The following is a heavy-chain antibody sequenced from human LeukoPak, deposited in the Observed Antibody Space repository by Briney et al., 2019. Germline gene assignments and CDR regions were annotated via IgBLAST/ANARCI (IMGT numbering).Heavy chain of an antibody. CDR1: GFTVSSNY. CDR2: ISGSGGST. Sequence: GGSLRLSCAASGFTVSSNYMSWVRQAPGKGLEWVSAISGSGGSTYYADSVKGRFTISRDNSKNTLYLQMNSLRAEDTAVYYCAKDLAVAGSSWFDPWGQGTLVTVSS. CDR3: AKDLAVAGSSWFDP. D-gene: IGHD6-19*01. J-gene: IGHJ5*02. V-gene: IGHV3-23*01.